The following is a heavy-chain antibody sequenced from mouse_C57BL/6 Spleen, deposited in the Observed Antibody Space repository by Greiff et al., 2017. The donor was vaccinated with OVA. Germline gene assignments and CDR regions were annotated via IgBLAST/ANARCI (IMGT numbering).Heavy chain of an antibody. CDR3: ARDLNDYAMDY. CDR1: GYSITSGYY. J-gene: IGHJ4*01. V-gene: IGHV3-6*01. CDR2: ISYDGSN. Sequence: ESGPGLVKPSQSLSLTCPVTGYSITSGYYWNWIRQFPGNKLEWMGYISYDGSNNYNPSLKNRISITRDTSKNQFFLKLNSVTTEDTATYYCARDLNDYAMDYWGQGTSVTVSS.